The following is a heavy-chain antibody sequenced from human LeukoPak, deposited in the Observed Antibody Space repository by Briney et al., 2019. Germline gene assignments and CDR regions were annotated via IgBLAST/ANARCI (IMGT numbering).Heavy chain of an antibody. Sequence: PGGSLRLSCAASGFTFSSYEMNWVRQAPGKGLEWVSYISSSGSTIYYADSVKGRFTISRDNAKNSLYLQMNSLRAEDTAVYYCARDFSYYDSSGYQPALDYWGQGTLVTVSS. CDR1: GFTFSSYE. D-gene: IGHD3-22*01. CDR2: ISSSGSTI. V-gene: IGHV3-48*03. CDR3: ARDFSYYDSSGYQPALDY. J-gene: IGHJ4*02.